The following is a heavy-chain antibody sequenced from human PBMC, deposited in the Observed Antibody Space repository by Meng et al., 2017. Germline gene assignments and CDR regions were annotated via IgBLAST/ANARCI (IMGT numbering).Heavy chain of an antibody. V-gene: IGHV1-69*01. CDR3: ARAWFGDYSRGSIFDY. Sequence: QGQLGLSGVEVKEPGSSVKVSCKASGGNFSSNAISWVRQAPGQGLEWMGGIIPIFGTANYAQKFQGRVTITADESTSTAYMELSSLRSEDTAVYYCARAWFGDYSRGSIFDYWGQGTLVTVSS. D-gene: IGHD3-10*01. CDR2: IIPIFGTA. CDR1: GGNFSSNA. J-gene: IGHJ4*02.